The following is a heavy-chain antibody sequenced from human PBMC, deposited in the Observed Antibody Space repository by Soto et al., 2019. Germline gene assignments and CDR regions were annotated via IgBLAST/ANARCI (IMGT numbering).Heavy chain of an antibody. D-gene: IGHD5-18*01. Sequence: ASVKVSCKASGYTFTSYGISWVRQAPGQGLEWMGWISAYNVNTDYAQKLQGRVTMTTNTSTSTAYTVLRSLSSDDTPVYSCARALGDTTMGHDAFVILDPGPMVAAS. V-gene: IGHV1-18*01. CDR1: GYTFTSYG. CDR2: ISAYNVNT. J-gene: IGHJ3*02. CDR3: ARALGDTTMGHDAFVI.